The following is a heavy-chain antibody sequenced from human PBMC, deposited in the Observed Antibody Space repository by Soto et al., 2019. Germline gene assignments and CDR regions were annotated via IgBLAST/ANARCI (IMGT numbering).Heavy chain of an antibody. CDR1: GFTFSDYY. V-gene: IGHV3-11*01. CDR2: ISSSGSTI. Sequence: GGSLRLSCAASGFTFSDYYMSWIRQAPGKGLEWVSYISSSGSTIYYADSVKGRFTISRDNAKNSLYLQMNSLRAEDTAVYYCARDGRGRDYYDSSGYPSYGMDVWGQGTTVTVSS. J-gene: IGHJ6*02. D-gene: IGHD3-22*01. CDR3: ARDGRGRDYYDSSGYPSYGMDV.